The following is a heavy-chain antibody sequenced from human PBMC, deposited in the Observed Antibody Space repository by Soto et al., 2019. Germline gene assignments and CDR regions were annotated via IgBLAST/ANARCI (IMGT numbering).Heavy chain of an antibody. CDR3: AGEGIVVVPAAIPGNWFDP. J-gene: IGHJ5*02. V-gene: IGHV3-21*01. D-gene: IGHD2-2*01. CDR2: ISSSSSYI. Sequence: GGSLRLSCAASGFTFSSYSMNWVRQAPGKGLEWVSSISSSSSYIYYADSVKGRFTISRDNAKNSLYLQMNSLRAEDTAVYYCAGEGIVVVPAAIPGNWFDPWGQGTLVTVSS. CDR1: GFTFSSYS.